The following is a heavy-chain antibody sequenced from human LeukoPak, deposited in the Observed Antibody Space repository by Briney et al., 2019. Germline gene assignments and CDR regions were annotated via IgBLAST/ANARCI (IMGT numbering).Heavy chain of an antibody. V-gene: IGHV3-48*01. CDR1: GFTFSSYS. J-gene: IGHJ3*02. Sequence: GSLRLSCAASGFTFSSYSMYWVRQAPGKGLEWVSYISSSSSTIYYADSVKGRFTISRDNAKNSLYLQMNSLRAEDTAVYYCARARYSGSSLALDAFDIWGQGTMVTVSS. CDR3: ARARYSGSSLALDAFDI. D-gene: IGHD1-26*01. CDR2: ISSSSSTI.